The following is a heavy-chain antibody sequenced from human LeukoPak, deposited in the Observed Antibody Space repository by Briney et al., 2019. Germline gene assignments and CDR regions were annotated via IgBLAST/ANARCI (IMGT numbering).Heavy chain of an antibody. J-gene: IGHJ5*02. Sequence: SVKVSCKASGGTFSSYAISWVRQAPGQGLEWMGGIIPIFGTANYAQKFQGRVTITADESTSTAYMELSSLRSEDTAVYYCARAPDLYCSGGSCYNEFDPWGQGTLVTVSS. CDR2: IIPIFGTA. V-gene: IGHV1-69*13. CDR3: ARAPDLYCSGGSCYNEFDP. CDR1: GGTFSSYA. D-gene: IGHD2-15*01.